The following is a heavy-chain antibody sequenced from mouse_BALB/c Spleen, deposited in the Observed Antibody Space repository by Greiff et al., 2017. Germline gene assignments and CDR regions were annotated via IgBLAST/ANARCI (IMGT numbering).Heavy chain of an antibody. D-gene: IGHD1-1*01. CDR3: ARDYYGSSYNYAMDY. CDR1: GYTFTSYT. Sequence: VQLQQSGAELARPGASVKMSCKASGYTFTSYTMHWVKQRPGQGLEWIGYINPSSGYTNYNQKFKDKATLTADKSSSTAYMQLSSLTSEDSAVYYCARDYYGSSYNYAMDYWGQGTSVTVSS. J-gene: IGHJ4*01. CDR2: INPSSGYT. V-gene: IGHV1-4*01.